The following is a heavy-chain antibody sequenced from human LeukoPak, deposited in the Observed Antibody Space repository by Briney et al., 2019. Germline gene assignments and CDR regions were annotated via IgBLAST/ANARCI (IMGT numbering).Heavy chain of an antibody. J-gene: IGHJ4*02. CDR3: ARGPSYSSSWFGLDY. V-gene: IGHV3-74*01. Sequence: GGSLRLSCTVSGFTFSNYWMLWVRQAPGKGLVWVSRINSDGSSTIYADSVEGRFTVSRDNAKNTLHLQIDSLRAEDTAVYFCARGPSYSSSWFGLDYWGQGTRVIVSS. D-gene: IGHD6-13*01. CDR1: GFTFSNYW. CDR2: INSDGSST.